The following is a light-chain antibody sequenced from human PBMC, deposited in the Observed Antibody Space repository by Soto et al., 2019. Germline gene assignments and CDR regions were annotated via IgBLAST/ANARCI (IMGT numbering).Light chain of an antibody. CDR3: QQYSDWLRT. V-gene: IGKV3-15*01. CDR2: GAS. J-gene: IGKJ1*01. CDR1: QSVSTN. Sequence: EIVMTQSPDTLSVSPRERATLSCRASQSVSTNLAWYQQKPGQAPRLLLYGASTRATGIPARFSGSGSGTEFTLTISSLQSEDFAVYYCQQYSDWLRTFGQGAKVEIK.